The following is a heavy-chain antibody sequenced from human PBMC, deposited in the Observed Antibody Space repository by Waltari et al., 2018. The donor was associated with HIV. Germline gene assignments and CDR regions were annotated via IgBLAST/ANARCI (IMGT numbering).Heavy chain of an antibody. CDR1: GFTFSNFW. J-gene: IGHJ6*02. CDR2: IKQDGGEK. D-gene: IGHD2-2*02. V-gene: IGHV3-7*01. CDR3: ASPSIRAGMDV. Sequence: EVQLVESGGGLVQPGGSLRLSCAASGFTFSNFWMSWVRQAPGKGLEWLANIKQDGGEKYYVDSVKGRFTISRDNAKNSLYLQMNSLRAEDTAVYYCASPSIRAGMDVWGQGTTVTVSS.